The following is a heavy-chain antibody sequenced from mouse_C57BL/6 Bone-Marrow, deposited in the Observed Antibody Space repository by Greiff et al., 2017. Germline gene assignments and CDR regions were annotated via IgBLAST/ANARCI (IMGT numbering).Heavy chain of an antibody. V-gene: IGHV5-17*01. CDR3: ATSSAIAY. J-gene: IGHJ4*01. CDR1: GFTFRDYG. CDR2: ISSGSSSI. Sequence: EVKLMESGGGLVKPGGSLKLSCAASGFTFRDYGMHWVRQAPEKGLEWVAYISSGSSSIYYADTVKGRFTISRDHAKNPLFLPMHSLRSADTAMYYCATSSAIAYWGQGTSVTVSA. D-gene: IGHD6-1*01.